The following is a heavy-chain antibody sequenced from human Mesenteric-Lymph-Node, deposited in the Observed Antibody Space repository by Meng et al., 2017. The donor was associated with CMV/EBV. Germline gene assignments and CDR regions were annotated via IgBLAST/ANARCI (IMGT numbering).Heavy chain of an antibody. Sequence: GESLKISCAASGFNFRSYDMHWVRQAPGKGLEWVAFIRYDGNGKSYADAVKGRFTISRDNSKNTLDLQMNSLRPEDTAVYYCAKISPNFDYWGQGTLVTVSS. J-gene: IGHJ4*02. V-gene: IGHV3-30*02. CDR2: IRYDGNGK. CDR3: AKISPNFDY. CDR1: GFNFRSYD.